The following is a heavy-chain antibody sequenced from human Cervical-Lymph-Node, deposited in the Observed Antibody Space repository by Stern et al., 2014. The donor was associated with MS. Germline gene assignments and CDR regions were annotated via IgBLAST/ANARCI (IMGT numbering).Heavy chain of an antibody. CDR3: ASAYRAS. CDR1: GFTFRTYW. Sequence: EVQLVQSGGGIVQPGGSLMISCVASGFTFRTYWVHWVRQGPGKGLEWVSRINGDGTVSTYADSGRGRFTISRNNANNTMSLQLDNLRVEDTAIYYCASAYRASWGQGTLVTVST. V-gene: IGHV3-74*02. J-gene: IGHJ4*02. D-gene: IGHD1-1*01. CDR2: INGDGTVS.